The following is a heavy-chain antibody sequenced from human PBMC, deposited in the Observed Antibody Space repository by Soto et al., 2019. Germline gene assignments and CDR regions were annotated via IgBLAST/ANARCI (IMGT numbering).Heavy chain of an antibody. Sequence: ASVKVSCKASGGTFSSYTISWVRQAPGQGLEWMGRIIPILGIANYAQKFQGRVTITADKSTSTAYMELSSLRSEDTAVYYCARRCSGGSCHYYGMDVWGQGTTVTVSS. CDR3: ARRCSGGSCHYYGMDV. V-gene: IGHV1-69*02. CDR1: GGTFSSYT. D-gene: IGHD2-15*01. CDR2: IIPILGIA. J-gene: IGHJ6*02.